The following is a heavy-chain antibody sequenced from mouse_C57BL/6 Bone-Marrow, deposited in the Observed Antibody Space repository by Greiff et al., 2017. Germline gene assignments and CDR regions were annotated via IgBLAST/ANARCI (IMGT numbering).Heavy chain of an antibody. CDR2: IDPDSGGT. D-gene: IGHD2-2*01. J-gene: IGHJ2*01. V-gene: IGHV1-72*01. CDR3: ARECGYCFDY. CDR1: GYTFTSYW. Sequence: VQLQQPGAELVKPGASVKLSCKASGYTFTSYWMHWVKQRPGRGLEWIGRIDPDSGGTKYNEKFKSKATLTVDKPSSTAYMHLSSLTSEASAVYYCARECGYCFDYWGQGTTLTVSS.